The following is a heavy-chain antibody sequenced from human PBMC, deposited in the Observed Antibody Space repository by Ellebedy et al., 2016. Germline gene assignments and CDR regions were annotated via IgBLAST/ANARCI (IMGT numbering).Heavy chain of an antibody. Sequence: ASVKVSXXASGCTFTSYYMHWVRQAPGQGLEWMGIINPSGGSTSYAQKFQGRVTMTRDTSTSTVYMELSSLRSEDTAVYYCARCYCSSTSCYKGPHFDYWGQGTLVTVSS. CDR1: GCTFTSYY. J-gene: IGHJ4*02. CDR3: ARCYCSSTSCYKGPHFDY. V-gene: IGHV1-46*01. D-gene: IGHD2-2*02. CDR2: INPSGGST.